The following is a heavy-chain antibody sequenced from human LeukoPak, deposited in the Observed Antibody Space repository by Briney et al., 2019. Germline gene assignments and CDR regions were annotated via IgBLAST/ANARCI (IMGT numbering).Heavy chain of an antibody. CDR3: ARGRPRDYSNYQTYYYYYGMDV. D-gene: IGHD4-11*01. CDR1: GVSFSGYY. J-gene: IGHJ6*02. V-gene: IGHV4-34*01. Sequence: RASETLSLTCAVYGVSFSGYYWSWIRQPPGKGLEWIGEINHSGSTNYNPSLKSRVTISVDTSKNQFSLKLSSVTAADTAVYYCARGRPRDYSNYQTYYYYYGMDVWGQGTTVTVSS. CDR2: INHSGST.